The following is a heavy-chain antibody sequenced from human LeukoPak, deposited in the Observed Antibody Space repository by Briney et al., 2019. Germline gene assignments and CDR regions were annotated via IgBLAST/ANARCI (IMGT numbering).Heavy chain of an antibody. J-gene: IGHJ6*02. CDR2: IYYSGTT. CDR1: GGSISNYY. Sequence: PSETLSLTCTVSGGSISNYYWSWIRQSPGKALEWIGYIYYSGTTNSNPSLKSRVTISVDTSKNQFSLQLRSVTAADTAVYYCAREDPQTTVPEGMDVWGQGTTVIVSS. CDR3: AREDPQTTVPEGMDV. D-gene: IGHD4-17*01. V-gene: IGHV4-59*01.